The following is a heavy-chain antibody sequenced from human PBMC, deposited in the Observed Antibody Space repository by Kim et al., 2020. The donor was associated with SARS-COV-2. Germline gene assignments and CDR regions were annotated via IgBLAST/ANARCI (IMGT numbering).Heavy chain of an antibody. D-gene: IGHD1-26*01. CDR1: GFTFDDYA. J-gene: IGHJ3*02. Sequence: SLRLSCAASGFTFDDYAMHWVRQAPGKGLEWVSGISWNSGSIGYADSVKGRFTISRDNAKNSLYLQMNSLRAEDTALYYCAKDILAGAPGPAFDIWGQGTMVTVSS. CDR3: AKDILAGAPGPAFDI. CDR2: ISWNSGSI. V-gene: IGHV3-9*01.